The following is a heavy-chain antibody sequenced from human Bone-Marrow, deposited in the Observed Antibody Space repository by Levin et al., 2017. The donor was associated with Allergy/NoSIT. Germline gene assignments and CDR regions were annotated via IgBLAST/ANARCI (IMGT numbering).Heavy chain of an antibody. J-gene: IGHJ6*02. V-gene: IGHV1-69*13. CDR1: GGIFSAYA. CDR2: IIPIFGTT. CDR3: ARGNIVVETAVPPDA. Sequence: ASVKVSCKASGGIFSAYAISWVRQAPGQGLEWMGWIIPIFGTTSKAQKFQDRVTITADESTGTSYMELKSLRSEDTALYYCARGNIVVETAVPPDAWGQGTTVTVTS. D-gene: IGHD2-21*02.